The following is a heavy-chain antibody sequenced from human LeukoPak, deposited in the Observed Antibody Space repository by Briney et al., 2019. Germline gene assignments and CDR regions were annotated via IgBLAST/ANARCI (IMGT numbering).Heavy chain of an antibody. J-gene: IGHJ2*01. CDR2: IYYSGST. Sequence: PSETLSLTCTVSGGSIIISTYYWGWIRQPPGKGLEWIGSIYYSGSTYYNPSLKSRVTISVDTSKNQFSLRLSSMTAADTAVYYCARGIYDDSISWHFDLWGRGTLVTVSS. V-gene: IGHV4-39*07. CDR1: GGSIIISTYY. CDR3: ARGIYDDSISWHFDL. D-gene: IGHD4-17*01.